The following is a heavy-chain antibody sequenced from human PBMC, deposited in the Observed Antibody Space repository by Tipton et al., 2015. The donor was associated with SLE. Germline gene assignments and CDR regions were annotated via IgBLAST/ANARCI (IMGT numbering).Heavy chain of an antibody. Sequence: SSSSYYWGWIRQPPGKGLEWVSAISGSGGSTYYADSVKGRFTISRDNSKNTLYLQMNSLRAEDTAVYYCAKQQPTYNDYWGQGTLVTVSS. D-gene: IGHD6-13*01. V-gene: IGHV3-23*01. J-gene: IGHJ4*02. CDR3: AKQQPTYNDY. CDR2: ISGSGGST. CDR1: SSSSYY.